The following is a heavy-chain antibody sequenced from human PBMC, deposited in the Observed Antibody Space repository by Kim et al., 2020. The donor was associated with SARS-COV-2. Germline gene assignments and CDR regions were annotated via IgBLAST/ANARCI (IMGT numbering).Heavy chain of an antibody. CDR1: GFTFSSHS. V-gene: IGHV3-23*03. D-gene: IGHD5-12*01. CDR2: IYGSGGTI. CDR3: AKDRVPDGGYESDY. Sequence: GGSLRLSCVASGFTFSSHSMNWVRQAPGKGLEWVAVIYGSGGTIYYADSVKGRFTISRDNSRNTVYLQMNSLRDEDTAVYYCAKDRVPDGGYESDYWGPGTAVIVSS. J-gene: IGHJ4*02.